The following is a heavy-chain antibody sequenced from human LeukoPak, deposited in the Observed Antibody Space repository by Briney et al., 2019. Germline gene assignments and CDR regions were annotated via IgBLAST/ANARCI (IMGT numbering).Heavy chain of an antibody. V-gene: IGHV6-1*01. Sequence: SQTLSLTCAISGDSVSSYDVAWHWIRQSPSRGLEWLGRTYYRSKWFNDYAPFVKSRITINPDTTYNQFSLILNSVTPEDSAVYYCARDPGFDPRGQGALVTVSS. CDR3: ARDPGFDP. CDR1: GDSVSSYDVA. J-gene: IGHJ5*02. CDR2: TYYRSKWFN.